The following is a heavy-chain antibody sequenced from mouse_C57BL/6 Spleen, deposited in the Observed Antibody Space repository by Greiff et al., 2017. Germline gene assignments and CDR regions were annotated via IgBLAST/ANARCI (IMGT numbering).Heavy chain of an antibody. CDR2: LNPSTGGT. CDR1: GYSFTGYY. V-gene: IGHV1-42*01. J-gene: IGHJ2*01. Sequence: EVQLQESGPELVKPGASVKISCKASGYSFTGYYMNWVKQSPEKSLEWIGELNPSTGGTTYNQKFKAKATLTVDKSSSTAYMQLKSLTSEDSAVYYCATRRPYYYGSSLDYWGQGTTLTVSS. D-gene: IGHD1-1*01. CDR3: ATRRPYYYGSSLDY.